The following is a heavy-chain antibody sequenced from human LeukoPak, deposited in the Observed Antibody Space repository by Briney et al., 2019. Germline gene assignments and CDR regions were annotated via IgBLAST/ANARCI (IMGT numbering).Heavy chain of an antibody. V-gene: IGHV3-20*04. CDR2: INWNGGST. CDR1: GFTFDDFG. J-gene: IGHJ3*02. CDR3: AKELRGYSYGYSAFDI. Sequence: PGGSLRLSCAASGFTFDDFGMSWVRQVPGKGLEWVSGINWNGGSTGYVDSVKGRFTISRDNAKNSLYLQMNSLRAEDTAFYYCAKELRGYSYGYSAFDIWGQGTMVTVSS. D-gene: IGHD5-18*01.